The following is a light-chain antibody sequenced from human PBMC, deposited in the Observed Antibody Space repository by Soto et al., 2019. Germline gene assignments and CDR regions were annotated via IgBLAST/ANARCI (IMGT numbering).Light chain of an antibody. CDR2: KAS. CDR1: QSISSG. V-gene: IGKV1-5*03. CDR3: QQYKTYPYT. Sequence: DIQMTQSPSTLSASAGDRVTITCRASQSISSGLAWYQQKPGKAPKVLIYKASSLESGAPSRFSGSGSGTEFTLSISCLQPDDFATYYCQQYKTYPYTFGQGTKLEIK. J-gene: IGKJ2*01.